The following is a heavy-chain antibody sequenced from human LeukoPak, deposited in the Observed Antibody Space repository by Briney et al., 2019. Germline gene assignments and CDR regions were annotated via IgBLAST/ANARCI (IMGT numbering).Heavy chain of an antibody. CDR3: ARWVATPRGYFDY. J-gene: IGHJ4*02. Sequence: NPSQTLSLTCTVSGGSISSGSYYWSWIRQPAGKGLEWIGRIYTSGSTNYNPSLKSRATISVDTSKNQFSLKLSSVTAADTAVYYCARWVATPRGYFDYWGQGALVTVSS. CDR2: IYTSGST. D-gene: IGHD5-12*01. CDR1: GGSISSGSYY. V-gene: IGHV4-61*02.